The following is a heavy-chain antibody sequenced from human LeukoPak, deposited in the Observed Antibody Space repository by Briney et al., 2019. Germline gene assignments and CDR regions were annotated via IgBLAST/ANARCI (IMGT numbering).Heavy chain of an antibody. J-gene: IGHJ6*04. V-gene: IGHV3-48*03. CDR2: ISSSGSTI. CDR1: GFTFSSYE. Sequence: GGSLRLSCAASGFTFSSYEMNWVRQAPGKGLEWVSYISSSGSTIYYADSVKGRFTISRDNAKNSLYLRMNSLRAEDTAVYYCARDRWFGELYPRFYYYYGMDVWGKGTRSPSPQ. CDR3: ARDRWFGELYPRFYYYYGMDV. D-gene: IGHD3-10*01.